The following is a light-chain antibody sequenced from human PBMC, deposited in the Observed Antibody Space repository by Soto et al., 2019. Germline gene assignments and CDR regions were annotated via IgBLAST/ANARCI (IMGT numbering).Light chain of an antibody. V-gene: IGKV3-15*01. CDR2: GAS. CDR3: QQYNNWPRT. CDR1: QSVSSSY. J-gene: IGKJ1*01. Sequence: VLTQSPGTLSLSPGQRATLSYRASQSVSSSYLAWYQQKPGQAPRLLIYGASTRATGIPARFSGSGSGTEFTLTINSLQSEDFAVYYCQQYNNWPRTFGQGTKVDI.